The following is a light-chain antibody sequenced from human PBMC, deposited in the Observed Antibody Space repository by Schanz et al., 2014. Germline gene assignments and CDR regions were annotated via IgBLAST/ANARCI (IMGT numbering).Light chain of an antibody. CDR3: AAWDDSLSGVV. V-gene: IGLV2-14*01. CDR1: SSDVGGYNY. Sequence: QSVLTQPASVSGSPGQSITISCTGTSSDVGGYNYVSWYQQHPGKAPKLMIYDVSNRPSGVSNRFSGSKSGNTASLTISGLRSEDEADYYCAAWDDSLSGVVFGGGTKLTVL. CDR2: DVS. J-gene: IGLJ2*01.